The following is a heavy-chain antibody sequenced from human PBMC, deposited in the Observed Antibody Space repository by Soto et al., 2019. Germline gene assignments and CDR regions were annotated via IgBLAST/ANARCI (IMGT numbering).Heavy chain of an antibody. CDR1: GFTFSDYY. Sequence: GGSLRLSCAASGFTFSDYYMSWIRQAPGKGLERVSYISSSGSTIYYAGSVKGRFTISRDNAKNSLYLQMNSLRAEDTAVYYCTRDFWRDMDVWGKGTTVTVSS. J-gene: IGHJ6*03. CDR2: ISSSGSTI. V-gene: IGHV3-11*01. D-gene: IGHD3-3*01. CDR3: TRDFWRDMDV.